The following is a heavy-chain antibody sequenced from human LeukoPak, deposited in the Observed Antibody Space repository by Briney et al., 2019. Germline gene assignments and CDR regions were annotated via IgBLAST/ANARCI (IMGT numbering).Heavy chain of an antibody. CDR2: IYYSGST. Sequence: PSETLSLTCTVSGGSISSSSYYWGWIRQPPGKGLEWIGSIYYSGSTYYNPSLKSRVTISVDTSKNQFSLKLSSVTAVDTALYYCARGFTLFDPWGQGTLVTVSS. D-gene: IGHD2/OR15-2a*01. V-gene: IGHV4-39*07. CDR3: ARGFTLFDP. J-gene: IGHJ5*02. CDR1: GGSISSSSYY.